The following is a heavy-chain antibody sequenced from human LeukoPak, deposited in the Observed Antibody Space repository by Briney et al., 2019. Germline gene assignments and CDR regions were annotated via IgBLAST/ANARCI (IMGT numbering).Heavy chain of an antibody. CDR1: GGSISSYY. CDR2: IYTSGST. CDR3: AREDRVITFGGVIAPYWYFDL. J-gene: IGHJ2*01. D-gene: IGHD3-16*02. Sequence: SETLSLTRTVSGGSISSYYWSWIRQPAGKGLEWIGRIYTSGSTNYNPSLKSRVTMSVDTSKNQFSLKLSSVTAADTAVYYCAREDRVITFGGVIAPYWYFDLWGRGTLVTVSS. V-gene: IGHV4-4*07.